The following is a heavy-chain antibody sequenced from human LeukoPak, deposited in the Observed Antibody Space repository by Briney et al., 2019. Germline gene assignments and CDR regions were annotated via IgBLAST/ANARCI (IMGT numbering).Heavy chain of an antibody. CDR1: GGTFSSYA. Sequence: GASVKVSCKASGGTFSSYAISWVRQAPGQGLEWMGGIIPIFGTANYAQKFQGRVTITADESTSTAYMELSSLRSEDTAVYYCARAYNDYGDYGGLDYYYMDVWGKGTTLTVSS. D-gene: IGHD4-17*01. CDR2: IIPIFGTA. J-gene: IGHJ6*03. CDR3: ARAYNDYGDYGGLDYYYMDV. V-gene: IGHV1-69*01.